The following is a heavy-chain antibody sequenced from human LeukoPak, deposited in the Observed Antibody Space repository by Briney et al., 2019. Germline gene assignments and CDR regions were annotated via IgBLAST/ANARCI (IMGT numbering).Heavy chain of an antibody. CDR1: GFTFSSYE. V-gene: IGHV3-48*03. CDR2: ISSSGTTI. J-gene: IGHJ6*03. CDR3: ARGVYDSSPLNYYMDV. D-gene: IGHD3-22*01. Sequence: GGSLRLSCAASGFTFSSYEVNWVRQAPGKGLEWVSYISSSGTTIYYADSVKGRFTMSRDNAKNSLYLQMNSLRAEDTAVYYCARGVYDSSPLNYYMDVWGKGTTVTVSS.